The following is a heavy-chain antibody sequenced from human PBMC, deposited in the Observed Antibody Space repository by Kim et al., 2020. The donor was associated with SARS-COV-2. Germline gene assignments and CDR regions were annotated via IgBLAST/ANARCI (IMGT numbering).Heavy chain of an antibody. V-gene: IGHV4-61*07. J-gene: IGHJ4*02. CDR3: ARLYYYGSGSFLELDY. Sequence: SLKRRVTISVDTSKNQFALKLSSVTAADTPVYYCARLYYYGSGSFLELDYWGQGTLVTVSS. D-gene: IGHD3-10*01.